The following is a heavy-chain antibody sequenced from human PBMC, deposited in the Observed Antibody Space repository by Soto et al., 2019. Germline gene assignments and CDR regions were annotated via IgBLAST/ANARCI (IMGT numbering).Heavy chain of an antibody. Sequence: GASVKVSCKASGGTFSSYAISWVRQAPGQGLEWMGGIIPIFGTANYAQKFQGRVTITADESTSTAYMELSSLRSEDTAVYYCAREGGDYATYYYYYYGMDVWGQGTTVTVSS. CDR3: AREGGDYATYYYYYYGMDV. V-gene: IGHV1-69*13. CDR2: IIPIFGTA. CDR1: GGTFSSYA. J-gene: IGHJ6*02. D-gene: IGHD4-17*01.